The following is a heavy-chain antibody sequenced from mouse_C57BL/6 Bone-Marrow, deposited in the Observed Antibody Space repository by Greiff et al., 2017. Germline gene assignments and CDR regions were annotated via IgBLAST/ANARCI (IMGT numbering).Heavy chain of an antibody. CDR2: INPSNGGT. CDR1: GYTFTSYW. Sequence: QVQLKQPGTELVKPGASVKLSCKASGYTFTSYWMHWVKQRPGQGLEWIGNINPSNGGTNYNEKFKSKATLTVDKSSSTAYMQLSSLTSEDSAVYYCASLGDEYGSSYGAMDYWGQGTAVTVSS. CDR3: ASLGDEYGSSYGAMDY. V-gene: IGHV1-53*01. D-gene: IGHD1-1*01. J-gene: IGHJ4*01.